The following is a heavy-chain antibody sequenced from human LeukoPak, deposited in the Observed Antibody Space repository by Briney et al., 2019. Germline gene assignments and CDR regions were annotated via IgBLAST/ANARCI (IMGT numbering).Heavy chain of an antibody. Sequence: PSETLSLTCTVSGGSISSYYWSCIRQPPGKGLEWIGYIYYSGSTNYNPSLKSRVTISVDTSKNQFSLKLSSVTAADTAVYYCARNYYDSSGYSHYFDYWGQGTLVTVST. CDR1: GGSISSYY. CDR2: IYYSGST. D-gene: IGHD3-22*01. J-gene: IGHJ4*02. V-gene: IGHV4-59*01. CDR3: ARNYYDSSGYSHYFDY.